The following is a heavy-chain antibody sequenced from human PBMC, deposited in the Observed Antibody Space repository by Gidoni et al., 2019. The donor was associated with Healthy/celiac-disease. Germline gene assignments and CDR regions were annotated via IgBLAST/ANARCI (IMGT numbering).Heavy chain of an antibody. J-gene: IGHJ6*02. V-gene: IGHV3-74*01. CDR3: ATFGHYYDSSGYYRLLFGMDV. Sequence: EVQLVESGGGLVQPGGSLRLSCAASGFTFSSSWMPWFRQAPGKGLVWVSRINSDGSSTSYADSVKGRFTISRDNAKNTLYLQMNSLRAEDTAVYYCATFGHYYDSSGYYRLLFGMDVWGQGTTVTVSS. CDR1: GFTFSSSW. CDR2: INSDGSST. D-gene: IGHD3-22*01.